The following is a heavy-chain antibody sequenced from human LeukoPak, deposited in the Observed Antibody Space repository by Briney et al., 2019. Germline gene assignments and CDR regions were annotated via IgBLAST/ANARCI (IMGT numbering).Heavy chain of an antibody. D-gene: IGHD5-18*01. Sequence: PGGSLRLSCAASGFTFSSYSMNWVRQAPGKGLEWVSYISSSSGTIYYADSVKGRFTISRDNAKNSLYLQMSSLRDEDTAVHYCARVGYGPPFEYWGQGTLVTVSS. CDR1: GFTFSSYS. CDR3: ARVGYGPPFEY. V-gene: IGHV3-48*02. CDR2: ISSSSGTI. J-gene: IGHJ4*02.